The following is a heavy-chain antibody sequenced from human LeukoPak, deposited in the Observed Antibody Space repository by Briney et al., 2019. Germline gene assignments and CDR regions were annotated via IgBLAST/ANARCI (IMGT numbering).Heavy chain of an antibody. D-gene: IGHD1-14*01. J-gene: IGHJ4*02. CDR3: GKDEQGFGMQTSH. V-gene: IGHV3-23*01. Sequence: GGSLRLSCAASGFDFSSYAVSWVRQAPGKGLEWVSAITGSGGGTYYADSVKGRFTVSRDKPRNTLYLQMNSQRAEDTAVYYCGKDEQGFGMQTSHWGQGTLVTVSS. CDR2: ITGSGGGT. CDR1: GFDFSSYA.